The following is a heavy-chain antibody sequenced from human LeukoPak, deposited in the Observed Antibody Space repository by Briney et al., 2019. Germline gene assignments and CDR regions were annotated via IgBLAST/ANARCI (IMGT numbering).Heavy chain of an antibody. J-gene: IGHJ4*02. Sequence: SETLSLTCTVSGGSISSSSYYWGWIRQPPGKGLEWIGGIYYSGTTYYNPSLKSRVTISVDTSKNQFSLKLSSVTAADTAVYYCARRPSDYYDSSGYYEGYFDYWGQGTLVTVSS. CDR2: IYYSGTT. D-gene: IGHD3-22*01. CDR3: ARRPSDYYDSSGYYEGYFDY. CDR1: GGSISSSSYY. V-gene: IGHV4-39*01.